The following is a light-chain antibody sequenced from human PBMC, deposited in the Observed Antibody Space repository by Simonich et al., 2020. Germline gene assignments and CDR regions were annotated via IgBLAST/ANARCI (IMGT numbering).Light chain of an antibody. CDR1: QSVSSSY. J-gene: IGKJ2*01. CDR3: QQYYSTPYT. CDR2: DAS. Sequence: EIVLTQSPGTLSLSPGERATLSCRASQSVSSSYLAWYQQKPGLAPRLLIYDASSRAPGIPDRFSGSGSGTDFTLTISSLQAEDVAVYYCQQYYSTPYTFGQGTKLEIK. V-gene: IGKV3D-20*01.